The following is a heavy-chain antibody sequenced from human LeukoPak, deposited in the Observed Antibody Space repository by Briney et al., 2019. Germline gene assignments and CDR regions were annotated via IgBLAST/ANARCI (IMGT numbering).Heavy chain of an antibody. Sequence: GGSLRLSCAASGFTFSDYWMHWVRQAPGKGLEWVSALSGSGSTTYYADSVKGRFTISRDNSKNTLFLEMNSLRVEDTAVYYCAKAGYTSSWPLDNWGQGTQVTVSS. CDR2: LSGSGSTT. V-gene: IGHV3-23*01. CDR1: GFTFSDYW. J-gene: IGHJ4*02. D-gene: IGHD6-13*01. CDR3: AKAGYTSSWPLDN.